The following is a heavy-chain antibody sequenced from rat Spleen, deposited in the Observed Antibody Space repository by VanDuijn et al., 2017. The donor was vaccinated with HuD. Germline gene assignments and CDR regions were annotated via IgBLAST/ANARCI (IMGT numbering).Heavy chain of an antibody. J-gene: IGHJ3*01. CDR3: ARHPITTTGWFAY. Sequence: EVQLVESDGGLVQPGRSLKLSCSASGFTFSDYYMAWVRQAPTKGLEWVASISTGGGNTYYRDSVKGRFTISRDNAKSTLYLQMDSLRSEDTATYYCARHPITTTGWFAYWGQGTLVTVSS. V-gene: IGHV5-25*01. CDR2: ISTGGGNT. D-gene: IGHD1-10*01. CDR1: GFTFSDYY.